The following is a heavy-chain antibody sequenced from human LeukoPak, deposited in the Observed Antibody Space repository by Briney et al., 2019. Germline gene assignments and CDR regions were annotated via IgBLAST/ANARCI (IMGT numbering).Heavy chain of an antibody. J-gene: IGHJ4*02. CDR1: GYSISSGYY. V-gene: IGHV4-38-2*01. CDR3: ATTLTIFGVVRIGYFDY. D-gene: IGHD3-3*01. Sequence: SETLSLTCAVSGYSISSGYYWGWIRQPPGKGLAWIGSIYHSGSTYYNPSLKSRVTISVDTSKNQFSLKLSSVTAADTAVYYCATTLTIFGVVRIGYFDYWGQGTLVTVSS. CDR2: IYHSGST.